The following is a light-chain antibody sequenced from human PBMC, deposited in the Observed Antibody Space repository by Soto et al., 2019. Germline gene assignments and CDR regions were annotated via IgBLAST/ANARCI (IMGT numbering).Light chain of an antibody. CDR3: QQRSNWPPIT. V-gene: IGKV3-15*01. Sequence: EIVMTQSPATLSVSPGERATRSCRASQSVSSNLAWYQQKPGQAPRLLIYGASTRATGIPARFSGSGSGTEFTLTISRLEPEDFAVYYCQQRSNWPPITFGQGTRLEIK. J-gene: IGKJ5*01. CDR1: QSVSSN. CDR2: GAS.